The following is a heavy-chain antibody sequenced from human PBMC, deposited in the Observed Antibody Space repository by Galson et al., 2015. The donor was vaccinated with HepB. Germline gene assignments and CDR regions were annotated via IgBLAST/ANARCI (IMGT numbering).Heavy chain of an antibody. CDR2: MNPNSGNT. V-gene: IGHV1-8*01. CDR3: ATDQLGATKGGFDY. Sequence: SVKVSCKASGYTFTSYDINWVRQATGQGLEWMGWMNPNSGNTGYAQKFQGRVTMTRNTSISTAYMELSSLRSEDTAVYYCATDQLGATKGGFDYWGQGTLVTLPT. CDR1: GYTFTSYD. D-gene: IGHD1-26*01. J-gene: IGHJ4*02.